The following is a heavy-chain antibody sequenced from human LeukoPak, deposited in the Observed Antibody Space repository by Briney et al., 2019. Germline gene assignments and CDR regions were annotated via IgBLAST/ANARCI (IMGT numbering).Heavy chain of an antibody. CDR2: IIPILDMA. CDR3: ADELEQDYFDY. D-gene: IGHD1/OR15-1a*01. J-gene: IGHJ4*02. CDR1: GGTLSSYA. Sequence: ASVKVSCKASGGTLSSYAISWVRQAPGQGREWMGRIIPILDMANYAQKFQGRVTITADKSTSTAYMELSSLRSEDTAVYYCADELEQDYFDYWGQGTLVTVSS. V-gene: IGHV1-69*04.